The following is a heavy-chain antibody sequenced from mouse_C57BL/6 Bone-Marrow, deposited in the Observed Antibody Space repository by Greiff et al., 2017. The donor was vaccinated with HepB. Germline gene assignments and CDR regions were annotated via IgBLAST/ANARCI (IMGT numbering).Heavy chain of an antibody. V-gene: IGHV3-6*01. Sequence: EVKLMESGPGLVKPSQSLSLTCSVTGYSITSGYYWHWIRQFPGNKLEWMGYISYDGSNNYNPSLKNRTSITRDTSKNQFFLKLKSVTTEDTATYDCAGGGVDYWGQGTTLTVSS. CDR3: AGGGVDY. CDR2: ISYDGSN. CDR1: GYSITSGYY. J-gene: IGHJ2*01. D-gene: IGHD1-1*02.